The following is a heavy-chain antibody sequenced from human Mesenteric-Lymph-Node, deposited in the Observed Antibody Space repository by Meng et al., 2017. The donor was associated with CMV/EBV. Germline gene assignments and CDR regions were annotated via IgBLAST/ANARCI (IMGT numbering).Heavy chain of an antibody. J-gene: IGHJ5*02. CDR3: ARSAVGATGGWFDP. CDR2: VWYTGRT. D-gene: IGHD1-26*01. CDR1: GGSISISSFF. V-gene: IGHV4-39*02. Sequence: SETLSLTCTVSGGSISISSFFWGWIRQSPGKGLEWIGSVWYTGRTFYNPSFTSRVAISVDTSTNHFSLSLRSVTAADTAVYYCARSAVGATGGWFDPWGQGTLVTVSS.